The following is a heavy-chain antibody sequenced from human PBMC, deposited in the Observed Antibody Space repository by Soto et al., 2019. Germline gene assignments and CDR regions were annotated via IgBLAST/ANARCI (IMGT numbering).Heavy chain of an antibody. D-gene: IGHD2-15*01. V-gene: IGHV3-30*18. CDR1: GFTFSSYG. Sequence: QPGGSLRLSCAASGFTFSSYGMHWVRQAPGKGLEWVAVISYDGSNKYYADSVKGRFTISRDNSKNTLYLQMNSLRAEDTAVYYCAKNRVGFYFDYWGQGTLVTVSS. J-gene: IGHJ4*02. CDR3: AKNRVGFYFDY. CDR2: ISYDGSNK.